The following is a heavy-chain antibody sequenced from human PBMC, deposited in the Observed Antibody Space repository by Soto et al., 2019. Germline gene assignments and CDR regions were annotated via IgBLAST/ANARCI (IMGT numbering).Heavy chain of an antibody. Sequence: PGGSLRLSCSASGFTFSSYAMHWVRQAPGKGLEYVSAISSNGGSTYYADSVKGRFTISRDNSKNTLYLQMSSLRAEDTAVYYCVKVDDGYSGYDYQDYWGQGTLVTVSS. CDR1: GFTFSSYA. J-gene: IGHJ4*02. CDR2: ISSNGGST. CDR3: VKVDDGYSGYDYQDY. V-gene: IGHV3-64D*06. D-gene: IGHD5-12*01.